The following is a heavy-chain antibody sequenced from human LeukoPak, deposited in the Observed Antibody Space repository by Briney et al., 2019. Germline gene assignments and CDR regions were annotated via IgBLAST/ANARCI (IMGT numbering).Heavy chain of an antibody. CDR2: INQDGSAT. Sequence: GGSLRLSCAASGFTFSTYWMSWVRQAPGKGPDWVGNINQDGSATYYVDSVRGRFIISRDNAQSALFLQLSSLRVEDTAVYYCARDRGIFGDVITASFDLWSQGSLVTVSS. D-gene: IGHD3-3*01. V-gene: IGHV3-7*03. J-gene: IGHJ5*02. CDR3: ARDRGIFGDVITASFDL. CDR1: GFTFSTYW.